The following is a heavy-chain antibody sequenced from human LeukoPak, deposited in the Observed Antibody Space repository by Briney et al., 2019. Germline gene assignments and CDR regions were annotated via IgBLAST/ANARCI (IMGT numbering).Heavy chain of an antibody. Sequence: GESLQISCKGSGYCFTSYWIGWVRQMPGKGLEWMGIIYPGDSDTRYSPSFQGQVTISADKSISTAYLQWSSLKASDTAMYYCATNYYDSSGYSSFDYWGQGTLVTVSS. V-gene: IGHV5-51*01. CDR3: ATNYYDSSGYSSFDY. J-gene: IGHJ4*02. CDR1: GYCFTSYW. D-gene: IGHD3-22*01. CDR2: IYPGDSDT.